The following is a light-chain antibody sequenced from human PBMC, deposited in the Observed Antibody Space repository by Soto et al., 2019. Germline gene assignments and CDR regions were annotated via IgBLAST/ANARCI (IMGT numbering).Light chain of an antibody. CDR2: GVS. CDR3: QHYDSLPIT. Sequence: EIVLTQSPGTLSLSPGERATLSCRASQSVSSSYLAGYQQKPGQPPRLLIYGVSSRATGIPDGFSGSGSGTDFTLTISRLEPEDFAVFYCQHYDSLPITFGQGTRLEIK. J-gene: IGKJ5*01. V-gene: IGKV3-20*01. CDR1: QSVSSSY.